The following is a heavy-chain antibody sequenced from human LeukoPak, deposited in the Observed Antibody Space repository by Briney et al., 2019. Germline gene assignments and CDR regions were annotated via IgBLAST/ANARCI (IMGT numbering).Heavy chain of an antibody. Sequence: ASVRVSCKASGYTFTGNYMHWVRQAPGQGLEWMGWINPNSGGTNYVQKFQGGVTMTRDTSISTAYMELIRLTSDDTAVYYCARDSAGKYSSPDYWGQGTLVTVSS. CDR3: ARDSAGKYSSPDY. CDR2: INPNSGGT. J-gene: IGHJ4*02. CDR1: GYTFTGNY. V-gene: IGHV1-2*02. D-gene: IGHD3-10*01.